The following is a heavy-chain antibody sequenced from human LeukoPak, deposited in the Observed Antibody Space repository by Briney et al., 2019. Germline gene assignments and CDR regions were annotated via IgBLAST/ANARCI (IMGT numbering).Heavy chain of an antibody. J-gene: IGHJ4*02. V-gene: IGHV3-21*01. CDR1: GFTFSRYS. CDR3: ARDHRGIYSPFDY. D-gene: IGHD2-21*01. Sequence: GGSLRLSCAASGFTFSRYSMNWVRQAPGKGLEWVSSISISSNYIYYADSVKGRFTISRDNAKNSLYLQVNSLRAEDTAVYYCARDHRGIYSPFDYWGQGTLVTVSS. CDR2: ISISSNYI.